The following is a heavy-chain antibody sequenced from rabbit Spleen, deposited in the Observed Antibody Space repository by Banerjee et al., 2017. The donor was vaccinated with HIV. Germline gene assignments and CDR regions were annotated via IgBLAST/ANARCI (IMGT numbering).Heavy chain of an antibody. V-gene: IGHV1S45*01. CDR2: IYGDSSGST. D-gene: IGHD1-1*01. CDR3: ARSGHVNGDYIWDL. Sequence: QEQLVESGGGLVQPGGSLALTCKASGFTISSSYYMCWVRQAPGKGLECIACIYGDSSGSTWYASWAKGRFTISKTSSTTVTLQMTSLTAADTATYFCARSGHVNGDYIWDLWGQGTLVTVS. CDR1: GFTISSSYY. J-gene: IGHJ3*01.